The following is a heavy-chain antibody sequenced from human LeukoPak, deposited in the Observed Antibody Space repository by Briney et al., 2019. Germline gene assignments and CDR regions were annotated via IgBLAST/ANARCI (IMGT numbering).Heavy chain of an antibody. CDR3: ARDRSSGIQLPDY. CDR2: ISGSGGST. Sequence: GGSLRLSCEASGFTFSSYAMSWVRQAPGKGLEWVSSISGSGGSTYHADSVKGRFTISRDNSKNTLYLQMNSLRAEDTAVYYCARDRSSGIQLPDYWGQGTLVTVSS. CDR1: GFTFSSYA. D-gene: IGHD5-18*01. J-gene: IGHJ4*02. V-gene: IGHV3-23*01.